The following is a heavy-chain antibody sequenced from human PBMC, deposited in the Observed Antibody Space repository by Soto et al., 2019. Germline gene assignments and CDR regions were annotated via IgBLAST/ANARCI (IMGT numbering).Heavy chain of an antibody. CDR1: DGSIGSYY. CDR3: AREKTDTSSSRGVFDY. D-gene: IGHD6-6*01. V-gene: IGHV4-4*07. Sequence: SETLSLTCTVSDGSIGSYYWSWIRQPAGKGLEWIGRIYRSGSTSYNPSLKSRLTMPVDTSKNQFSLELNSVTAADTAVYFCAREKTDTSSSRGVFDYWGQGALVTVSS. J-gene: IGHJ4*02. CDR2: IYRSGST.